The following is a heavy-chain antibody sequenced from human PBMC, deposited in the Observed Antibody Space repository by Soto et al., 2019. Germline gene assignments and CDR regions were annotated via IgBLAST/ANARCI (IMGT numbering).Heavy chain of an antibody. CDR3: AREEYYYGSGAFFDY. CDR2: IIPILGIA. D-gene: IGHD3-10*01. CDR1: GGTFSSYT. Sequence: QVQLVQSGAEVKKPGSSVKVSCKASGGTFSSYTISWVRQAPGQGLEWMGRIIPILGIANYAQKFQGRVTIPAYKSTSTAYMELSSLRSEDTAVYYCAREEYYYGSGAFFDYWGQGTLVTVSS. V-gene: IGHV1-69*08. J-gene: IGHJ4*02.